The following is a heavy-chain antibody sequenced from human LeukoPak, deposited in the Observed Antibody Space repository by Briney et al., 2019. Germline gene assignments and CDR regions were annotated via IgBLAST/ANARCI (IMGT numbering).Heavy chain of an antibody. D-gene: IGHD2-2*01. CDR2: ISGSGGST. Sequence: PGGSLRLSCAASGFTFSSYAMSWVRQAPGKGLERVSAISGSGGSTYYADSVKGRFTISRDNSKNTLYLQMNSLRAEDTAVYYCAKDKSVVPASHDYWGQGTLVTVSS. CDR1: GFTFSSYA. CDR3: AKDKSVVPASHDY. J-gene: IGHJ4*02. V-gene: IGHV3-23*01.